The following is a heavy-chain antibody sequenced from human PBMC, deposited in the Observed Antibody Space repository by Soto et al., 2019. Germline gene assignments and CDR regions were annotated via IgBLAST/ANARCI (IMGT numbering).Heavy chain of an antibody. CDR3: ARVSGGYLYSYYYYGMDV. J-gene: IGHJ6*02. V-gene: IGHV1-3*01. D-gene: IGHD1-26*01. CDR1: GYTFTSYA. Sequence: GASVKVSCKASGYTFTSYAMHWVRQAPGQRLEWMGWINAGNGNTKYSQKFQGRVTITRDTSASTAYMELSSLRSEDTAVYYCARVSGGYLYSYYYYGMDVWGQGTTVTVSS. CDR2: INAGNGNT.